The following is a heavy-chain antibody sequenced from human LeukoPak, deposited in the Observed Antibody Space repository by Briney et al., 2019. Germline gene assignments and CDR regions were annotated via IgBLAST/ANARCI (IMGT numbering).Heavy chain of an antibody. D-gene: IGHD3-9*01. Sequence: GGSLRLSCAASGFTFSSYSMNWVRQAPGKGLEWVSSISSSSSYIYYADSVKGRFTTSRDNAKNLLYLQMNSLRAEDTAVYYCARDPQEYYDILTGYSRGGDYWGQGTLVTVSS. CDR2: ISSSSSYI. V-gene: IGHV3-21*01. J-gene: IGHJ4*02. CDR3: ARDPQEYYDILTGYSRGGDY. CDR1: GFTFSSYS.